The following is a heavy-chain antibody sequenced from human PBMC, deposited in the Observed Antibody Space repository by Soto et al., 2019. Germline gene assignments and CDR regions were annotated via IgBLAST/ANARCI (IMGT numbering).Heavy chain of an antibody. D-gene: IGHD6-19*01. V-gene: IGHV3-49*04. Sequence: PGGSLRLSCTASGFTFGDYAMSWVRQAPGKGLEWVGFIRSKAYGGTTEYAASVKGRFTISRDDSKSIAYLQMNGLKTEDTAVYYCTSLYSSGWYGGPVGDYWGQGTLVTVSS. CDR2: IRSKAYGGTT. CDR1: GFTFGDYA. J-gene: IGHJ4*02. CDR3: TSLYSSGWYGGPVGDY.